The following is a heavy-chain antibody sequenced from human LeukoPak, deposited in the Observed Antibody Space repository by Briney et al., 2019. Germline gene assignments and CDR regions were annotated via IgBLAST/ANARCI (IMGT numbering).Heavy chain of an antibody. D-gene: IGHD3-22*01. J-gene: IGHJ4*02. Sequence: GGSLRLSCAASGFTFSRSWMHWVRQAPGKGLVWVSRINSDGTDTIYADSVKGRFTISRDSAKNTLYLEMSGLRAEDTAVYYCASDADYDSNFDYWGQGTLVTVSS. V-gene: IGHV3-74*01. CDR3: ASDADYDSNFDY. CDR2: INSDGTDT. CDR1: GFTFSRSW.